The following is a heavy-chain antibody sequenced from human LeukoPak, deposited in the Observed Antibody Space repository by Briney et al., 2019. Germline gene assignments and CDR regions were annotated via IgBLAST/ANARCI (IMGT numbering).Heavy chain of an antibody. Sequence: ASVKVSCKASGYTFTGYYMHWVRQAPGQGLEWMEWINPNSGGTNYAQKFQGRVTMTRDTSISTAYMELSRLRSDDTAVYYCARGGYGGKGLLVYYYMDVWGKGTTVTVSS. V-gene: IGHV1-2*02. D-gene: IGHD4-23*01. J-gene: IGHJ6*03. CDR2: INPNSGGT. CDR1: GYTFTGYY. CDR3: ARGGYGGKGLLVYYYMDV.